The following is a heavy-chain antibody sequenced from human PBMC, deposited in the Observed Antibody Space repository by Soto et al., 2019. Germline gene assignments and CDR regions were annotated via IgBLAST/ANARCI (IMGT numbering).Heavy chain of an antibody. V-gene: IGHV1-69*02. Sequence: WLSHTPKKGLEWMGRIIAVLGITKYAQKFQGRVTITTDKSTSTAYMELSSLRSEDTAVYYCVISDYSNIPYYYYYCMDVWGKGTTVTVSS. J-gene: IGHJ6*03. CDR3: VISDYSNIPYYYYYCMDV. CDR2: IIAVLGIT. D-gene: IGHD4-4*01.